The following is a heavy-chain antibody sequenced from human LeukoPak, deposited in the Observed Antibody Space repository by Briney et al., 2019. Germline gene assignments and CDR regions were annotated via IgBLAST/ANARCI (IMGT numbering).Heavy chain of an antibody. Sequence: PGESLKISCKGSGYRFSSYWIVWVRQMPGKGLEWMGIIYPDDSNTRYSPSFQGQVTISADKSINTAYLQWSSLKASDTAMYYCARQAGDFWSGYSDNWFDPWGQGTLVTVSS. CDR1: GYRFSSYW. V-gene: IGHV5-51*01. CDR3: ARQAGDFWSGYSDNWFDP. J-gene: IGHJ5*02. D-gene: IGHD3-3*01. CDR2: IYPDDSNT.